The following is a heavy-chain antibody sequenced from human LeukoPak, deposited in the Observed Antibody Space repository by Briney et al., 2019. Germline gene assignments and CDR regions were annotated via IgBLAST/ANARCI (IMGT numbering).Heavy chain of an antibody. Sequence: SETLSLTCTVSGGSISSSSYYWGWIRQPPGKGLEWIGSIHYSGSSYYNPSLKSRVTISVDTSKNQFSLKLSSVTAADTAVYYCARVPRYYDSSGLWYFDYWGQGTLVTVSS. J-gene: IGHJ4*02. CDR1: GGSISSSSYY. D-gene: IGHD3-22*01. V-gene: IGHV4-39*07. CDR3: ARVPRYYDSSGLWYFDY. CDR2: IHYSGSS.